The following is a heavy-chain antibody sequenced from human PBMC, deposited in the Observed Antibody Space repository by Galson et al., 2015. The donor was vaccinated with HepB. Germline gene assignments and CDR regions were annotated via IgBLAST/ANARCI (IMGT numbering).Heavy chain of an antibody. Sequence: SLRLSCAASGFTFSSYWMHWVRHAPGKGLVWVSRINSDGSSTSYADSVKGRFTISRDNSKNTLYLQMNSLRAEDTAVYYCAKSPYSGNYYGAFDIWGQGTMVTVSS. CDR1: GFTFSSYW. CDR3: AKSPYSGNYYGAFDI. D-gene: IGHD1-26*01. J-gene: IGHJ3*02. V-gene: IGHV3-74*01. CDR2: INSDGSST.